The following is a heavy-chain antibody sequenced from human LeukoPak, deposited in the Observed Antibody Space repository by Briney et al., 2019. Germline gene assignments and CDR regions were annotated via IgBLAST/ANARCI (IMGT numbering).Heavy chain of an antibody. D-gene: IGHD3-22*01. J-gene: IGHJ3*02. CDR1: GYTLTSHG. CDR3: ARAGYYDSSGFDAFDI. V-gene: IGHV1-8*01. Sequence: ASVKVSCKASGYTLTSHGISWVRQATGQGLEWMGWMNPNSGNTGYAQKFQGRVTITRNTSISTAYMELSRLRSDDTAVYYCARAGYYDSSGFDAFDIWGQGTMVTVSS. CDR2: MNPNSGNT.